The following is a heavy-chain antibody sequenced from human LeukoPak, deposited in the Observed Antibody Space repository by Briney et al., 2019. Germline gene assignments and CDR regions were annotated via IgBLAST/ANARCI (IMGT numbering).Heavy chain of an antibody. V-gene: IGHV3-7*03. CDR1: GFTFGSCW. J-gene: IGHJ4*02. CDR2: INQDGSQK. Sequence: PGGSLRLSCAASGFTFGSCWMNWVRQTPGKGLEWVANINQDGSQKFYVDSVKGRFTISRDNAKNSLYLQMNSLRAEDTAVYYCARDQPESYFDYWGQGTLVTVSS. CDR3: ARDQPESYFDY.